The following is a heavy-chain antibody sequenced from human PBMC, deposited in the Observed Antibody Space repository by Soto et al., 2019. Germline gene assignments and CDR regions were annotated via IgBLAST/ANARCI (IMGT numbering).Heavy chain of an antibody. Sequence: SETLSLTCTVSGGSISSGGYYWSWIHQHPGKGLEWIGYIYYSGSTYYNPSLKSRVTISVDTSKNQFSLKLSSVTAADTAVYYCARDQDRHEQQLVRGNWFDPWGQGTLVTVSS. V-gene: IGHV4-31*03. D-gene: IGHD6-13*01. CDR2: IYYSGST. CDR1: GGSISSGGYY. CDR3: ARDQDRHEQQLVRGNWFDP. J-gene: IGHJ5*02.